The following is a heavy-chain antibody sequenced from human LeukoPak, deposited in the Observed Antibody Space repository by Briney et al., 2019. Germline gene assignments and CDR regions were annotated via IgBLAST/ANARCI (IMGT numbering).Heavy chain of an antibody. D-gene: IGHD4-17*01. J-gene: IGHJ4*02. V-gene: IGHV5-51*01. Sequence: GESLKISCKDSGYSFTNYRIGWVRQMPGKGLEWMGIIHSADSNTKYSPSFQGQVTISADKSISTACLQWSGLKASDTAMYYCAGARHGDYRWDYWGQGTLVTVSS. CDR2: IHSADSNT. CDR3: AGARHGDYRWDY. CDR1: GYSFTNYR.